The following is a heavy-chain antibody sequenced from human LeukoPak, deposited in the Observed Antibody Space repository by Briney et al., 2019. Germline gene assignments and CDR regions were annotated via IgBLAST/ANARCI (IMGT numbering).Heavy chain of an antibody. CDR3: AKGGLIYTVTTYLTFDY. J-gene: IGHJ4*02. Sequence: GGSLRLSCAASGFTFSSYGMHWVRQAPGKGLEWVAVISYDGSYKYYADSVKGRFIISRDNSKNTLYLQMNSLRAEDTAVYYCAKGGLIYTVTTYLTFDYWGQGTLVTVSS. V-gene: IGHV3-30*18. CDR1: GFTFSSYG. D-gene: IGHD4-17*01. CDR2: ISYDGSYK.